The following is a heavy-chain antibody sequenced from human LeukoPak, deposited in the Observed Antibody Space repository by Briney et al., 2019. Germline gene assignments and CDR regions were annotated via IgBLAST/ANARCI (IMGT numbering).Heavy chain of an antibody. J-gene: IGHJ4*02. D-gene: IGHD2-15*01. CDR3: ARVDIVVVVATD. CDR2: INHSGST. Sequence: SETLSLTCAVYGGSFSGYYWSWIRQPPGKGLEWIGEINHSGSTNYNPSLKSRVTISVDTSKNQFSLKLCSVTAADTAVYYCARVDIVVVVATDWGQGTLVTVSS. V-gene: IGHV4-34*01. CDR1: GGSFSGYY.